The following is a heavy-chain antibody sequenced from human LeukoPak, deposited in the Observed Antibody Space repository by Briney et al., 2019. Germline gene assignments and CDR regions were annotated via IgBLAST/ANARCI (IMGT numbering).Heavy chain of an antibody. J-gene: IGHJ5*02. CDR2: ISGSGGST. D-gene: IGHD4-17*01. V-gene: IGHV3-23*01. Sequence: GGSLRLSCAASGFTFSSYAMSWVRQAPGKGLEWVSGISGSGGSTYYADSVKGRFTISRDNSKNTLYLQMNSLRAEDTAVYYCARARGLGYGDDVRWFDPWGQGTLVTVSS. CDR3: ARARGLGYGDDVRWFDP. CDR1: GFTFSSYA.